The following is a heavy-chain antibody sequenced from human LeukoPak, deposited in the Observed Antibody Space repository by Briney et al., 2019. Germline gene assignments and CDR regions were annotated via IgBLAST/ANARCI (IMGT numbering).Heavy chain of an antibody. J-gene: IGHJ4*02. CDR3: AKGGVAYSYSYFDY. V-gene: IGHV3-23*01. CDR1: GFTFSNIA. CDR2: ISVSGSAT. D-gene: IGHD3-10*01. Sequence: GGSLRLSCVVSGFTFSNIALSWVRQAPGKGLEWVSAISVSGSATSYADSVKGRFTVSRDNSKDTLYLQMNGLRAKDTAVYYCAKGGVAYSYSYFDYWGQGTLVTVSS.